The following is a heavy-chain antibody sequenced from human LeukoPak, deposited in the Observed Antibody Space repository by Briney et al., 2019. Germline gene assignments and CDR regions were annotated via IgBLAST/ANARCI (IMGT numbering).Heavy chain of an antibody. V-gene: IGHV4-39*01. D-gene: IGHD6-19*01. CDR1: GGSMSSTNDY. CDR3: ARLRYSNAWPIDY. J-gene: IGHJ4*02. CDR2: IYYSGYS. Sequence: SETLSLTCIVSGGSMSSTNDYWGWLRQPPGKGLEWIGSIYYSGYSYYSPSLKGRATISVDTSKNHFSLKLTSVTAADTAVYYCARLRYSNAWPIDYWGQGTLVTVSS.